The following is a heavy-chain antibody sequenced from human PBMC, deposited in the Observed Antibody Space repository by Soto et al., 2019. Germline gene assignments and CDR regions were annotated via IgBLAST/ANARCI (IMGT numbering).Heavy chain of an antibody. CDR3: ARRGIQLWYGYDY. CDR2: ISSSSSTI. V-gene: IGHV3-48*01. Sequence: EVQLVESGGGLVQPGGSLRLSCAASGFTFSSYSMNWVRQAPGKGLEWVSYISSSSSTIYYADSVKGRFTISRDNAKNSLYLQRNSLRAEDTAVYYCARRGIQLWYGYDYWGQGTLVTVSS. D-gene: IGHD5-18*01. CDR1: GFTFSSYS. J-gene: IGHJ4*02.